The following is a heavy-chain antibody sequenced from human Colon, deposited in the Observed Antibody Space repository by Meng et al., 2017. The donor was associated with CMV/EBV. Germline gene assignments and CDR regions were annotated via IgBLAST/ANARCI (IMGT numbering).Heavy chain of an antibody. CDR3: AKDSSVYSGIYYRPRDAFDM. Sequence: GGSLRLSCSASGFTFSRYALTWVRQALGQGLEWVSSISASGDKTHYVDSVKGRFTISRDNSKNTLYLDLNRVRAEDTAVYYCAKDSSVYSGIYYRPRDAFDMWGQGTMVTVSS. D-gene: IGHD1-26*01. J-gene: IGHJ3*02. V-gene: IGHV3-23*01. CDR1: GFTFSRYA. CDR2: ISASGDKT.